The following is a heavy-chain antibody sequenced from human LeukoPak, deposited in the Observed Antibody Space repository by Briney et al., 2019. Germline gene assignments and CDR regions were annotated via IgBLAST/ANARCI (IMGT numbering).Heavy chain of an antibody. J-gene: IGHJ4*02. CDR2: INHSGST. V-gene: IGHV4-34*01. Sequence: SETLSLTCAVYGGSFSGYYWSWIRQPPGKGLEWIGEINHSGSTNYNPSLKSRVTISVDTSKNQFSLKLSSVTAADTAVYYCARDRAYSYGWGYYFDYWGQGTLVTVSS. D-gene: IGHD5-18*01. CDR1: GGSFSGYY. CDR3: ARDRAYSYGWGYYFDY.